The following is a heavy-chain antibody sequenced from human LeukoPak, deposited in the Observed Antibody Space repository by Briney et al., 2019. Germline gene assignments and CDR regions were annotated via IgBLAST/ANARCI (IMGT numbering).Heavy chain of an antibody. Sequence: SGGSLRLSCAASGFTFSSYAMHWVRQAPGKGLEWVAVISYDGSNKYYADSVKGRFTISRDNSKNTLYLQMNSLRAEDTAVYYCASLRATVTTAEGGDYWGQGTLVTVSS. CDR3: ASLRATVTTAEGGDY. V-gene: IGHV3-30*04. J-gene: IGHJ4*02. CDR2: ISYDGSNK. D-gene: IGHD4-17*01. CDR1: GFTFSSYA.